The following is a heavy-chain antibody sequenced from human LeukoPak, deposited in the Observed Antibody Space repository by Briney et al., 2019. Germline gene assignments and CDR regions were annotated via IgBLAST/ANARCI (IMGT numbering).Heavy chain of an antibody. CDR3: AKDRGFSAAYYSYYGMDV. Sequence: PGASLRLSCVASGFTFTNYAMSWVRQVPGKGLEWVSAISGGGGSTYYIDSVKGRFAISRDPSKNTLYLQMNSLRADDTAVYYCAKDRGFSAAYYSYYGMDVWGQGTTVTVSS. CDR2: ISGGGGST. CDR1: GFTFTNYA. J-gene: IGHJ6*02. D-gene: IGHD3-22*01. V-gene: IGHV3-23*01.